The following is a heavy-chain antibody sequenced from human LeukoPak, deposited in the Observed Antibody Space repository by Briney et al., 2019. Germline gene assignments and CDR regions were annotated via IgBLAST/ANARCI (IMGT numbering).Heavy chain of an antibody. V-gene: IGHV1-24*01. CDR2: FHPEDGDT. CDR3: ATDREVDIVATIGKGPAQ. D-gene: IGHD5-12*01. CDR1: GYTLTELS. Sequence: GASVKVSCKVSGYTLTELSMHWVRHAPGKGLECMGGFHPEDGDTIYAQTFQGSDTMTGDTSTHTDYRQLSSLRSEDAAVCYCATDREVDIVATIGKGPAQRGQGTPGTLSS. J-gene: IGHJ4*02.